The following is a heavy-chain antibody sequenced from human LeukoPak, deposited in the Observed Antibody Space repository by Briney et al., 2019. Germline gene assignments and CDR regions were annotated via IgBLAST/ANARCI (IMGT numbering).Heavy chain of an antibody. CDR3: ATDPPRTGGRWLDP. Sequence: GGSLRLSCAASGVTFSNLWMSWVRQAPGKGPEWVGRIKSKIDGGTTDYAAPVKGRFTISRDDSKNTLYLQMNSLKAEDTAVYYCATDPPRTGGRWLDPWGQGTLVTVSS. CDR2: IKSKIDGGTT. CDR1: GVTFSNLW. V-gene: IGHV3-15*01. D-gene: IGHD3/OR15-3a*01. J-gene: IGHJ5*02.